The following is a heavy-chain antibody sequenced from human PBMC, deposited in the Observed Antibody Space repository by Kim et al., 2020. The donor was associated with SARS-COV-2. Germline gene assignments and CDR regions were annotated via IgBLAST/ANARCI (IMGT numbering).Heavy chain of an antibody. J-gene: IGHJ5*01. CDR2: ISYDGSIK. CDR1: GFTFSSYG. Sequence: GGSLRLSCATSGFTFSSYGMHWVRQAPGKGLDWVSIISYDGSIKYYADSVKGRFTISRDNSKKILYLQMNSLRAEDTAVYFCARDFKYTSSFYYVDSWG. V-gene: IGHV3-30*03. D-gene: IGHD6-13*01. CDR3: ARDFKYTSSFYYVDS.